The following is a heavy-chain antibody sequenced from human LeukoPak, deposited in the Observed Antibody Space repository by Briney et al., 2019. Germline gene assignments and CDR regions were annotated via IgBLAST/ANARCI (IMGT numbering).Heavy chain of an antibody. CDR1: GGSIGSGGYS. J-gene: IGHJ3*02. CDR2: IYHSGST. V-gene: IGHV4-30-2*01. CDR3: ARGNYDSSGYRQADAFDI. Sequence: SQTLSLTCAVSGGSIGSGGYSWSWIRQPPGKGLEWIGYIYHSGSTYYNPSLKSRVTISVDRSKNQFSLKLSSVTAADTAVYYCARGNYDSSGYRQADAFDIWGQGTMVTVSS. D-gene: IGHD3-22*01.